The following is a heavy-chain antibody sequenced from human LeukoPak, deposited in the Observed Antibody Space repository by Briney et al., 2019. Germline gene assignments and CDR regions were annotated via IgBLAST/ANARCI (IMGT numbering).Heavy chain of an antibody. D-gene: IGHD2-2*01. Sequence: SETLSLTCAVYGGSFSGYYWSWIRQPPGKGLEWIGEINDSGSTNYNPSLKSRVTISVDTSKNQFSLKLSSVTAADTAVYYCARHRGKVVVPAAIRGALDISGQGTMVTVSS. V-gene: IGHV4-34*01. CDR1: GGSFSGYY. CDR3: ARHRGKVVVPAAIRGALDI. J-gene: IGHJ3*02. CDR2: INDSGST.